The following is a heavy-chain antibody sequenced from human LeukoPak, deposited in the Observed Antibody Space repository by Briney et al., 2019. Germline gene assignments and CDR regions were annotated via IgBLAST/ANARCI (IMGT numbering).Heavy chain of an antibody. V-gene: IGHV3-23*01. Sequence: GGSLRLSCAASGFTFSGYAMSWVRQAPGKGLQWVSAISGSGGSTYYADSVKGRFTISRDNSKNTLYLQMNSLRAEDTAVYYCAKEVYYYDSSGYYYGRYFDCWGQGTPVTVSS. CDR2: ISGSGGST. CDR1: GFTFSGYA. D-gene: IGHD3-22*01. CDR3: AKEVYYYDSSGYYYGRYFDC. J-gene: IGHJ4*02.